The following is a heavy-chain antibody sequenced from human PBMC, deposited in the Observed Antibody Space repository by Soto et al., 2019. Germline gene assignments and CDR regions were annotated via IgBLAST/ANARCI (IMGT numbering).Heavy chain of an antibody. V-gene: IGHV4-61*01. J-gene: IGHJ4*02. CDR3: ARSYSSSMLFXY. D-gene: IGHD6-6*01. CDR2: IYYTGRT. CDR1: GDSVTTCSYY. Sequence: PSETLCLTCTVSGDSVTTCSYYWTWLRQPPGKGLEWIGYIYYTGRTDYSPSLESRVTISIDTSKNQFSLNLSSVTTADTAIYFCARSYSSSMLFXYWGQGALVXVSS.